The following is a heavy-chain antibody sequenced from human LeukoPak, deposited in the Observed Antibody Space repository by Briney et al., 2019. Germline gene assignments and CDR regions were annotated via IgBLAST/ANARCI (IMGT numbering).Heavy chain of an antibody. V-gene: IGHV1-2*02. CDR3: ARERELSGAFDI. CDR1: GYTFTGYY. D-gene: IGHD3-16*02. Sequence: ASVKVSCKASGYTFTGYYMHWVRQAPGQGLEWMGWINPNSGGTNYAQKFQGRVTMTRDTSISTAYMELSRLRSDDTAVYYCARERELSGAFDIWGQGTMVTVSS. J-gene: IGHJ3*02. CDR2: INPNSGGT.